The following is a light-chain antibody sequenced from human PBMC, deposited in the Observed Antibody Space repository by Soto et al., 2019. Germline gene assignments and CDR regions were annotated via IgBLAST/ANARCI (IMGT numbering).Light chain of an antibody. CDR2: EVN. J-gene: IGLJ1*01. V-gene: IGLV2-14*02. CDR3: SSYTSSSTPRV. Sequence: QSVLTQPASVSGSPGQSITISCTGTSSDFGNYNLVSWYQQHPGKVPKLILFEVNKRPSGVSNRFSGSMSGNTASLTISGLQAEDEADYYCSSYTSSSTPRVFGTGTKVTVL. CDR1: SSDFGNYNL.